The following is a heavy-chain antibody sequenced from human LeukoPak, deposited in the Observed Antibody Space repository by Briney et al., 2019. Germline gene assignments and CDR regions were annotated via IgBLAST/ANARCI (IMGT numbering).Heavy chain of an antibody. D-gene: IGHD3-22*01. CDR2: INSDGSST. CDR3: ARPYGPYDSSGLLDY. Sequence: GGSLRLSCAASGFTFSSYWMHWVRHAPGKGLVWVSRINSDGSSTSYADSVKGRFTISRDNAKNTLYLQMNSLRAEDTAVYYCARPYGPYDSSGLLDYWGQGTLVTASS. V-gene: IGHV3-74*01. CDR1: GFTFSSYW. J-gene: IGHJ4*02.